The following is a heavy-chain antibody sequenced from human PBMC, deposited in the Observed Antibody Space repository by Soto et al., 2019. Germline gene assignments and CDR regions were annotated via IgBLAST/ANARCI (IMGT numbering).Heavy chain of an antibody. V-gene: IGHV3-11*01. Sequence: QVQLVESGGGLVKPGGSLRLSCAAAGFTFSDYYMSWIRQAPGKGLEWVSYISSSGSTIYYADSVKGRFTISRDNDKNSLYLQMNRLGAEDAAVYYCERGAVDFWSGYYTYNWFDPWGQGTLVTVSS. D-gene: IGHD3-3*01. CDR1: GFTFSDYY. CDR3: ERGAVDFWSGYYTYNWFDP. CDR2: ISSSGSTI. J-gene: IGHJ5*02.